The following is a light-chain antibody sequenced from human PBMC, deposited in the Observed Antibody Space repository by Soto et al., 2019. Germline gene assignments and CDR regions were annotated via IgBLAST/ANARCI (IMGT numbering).Light chain of an antibody. CDR1: SSDVGGYND. J-gene: IGLJ2*01. V-gene: IGLV2-14*01. CDR3: SSYTSSSHVV. CDR2: DVS. Sequence: QSALTQPASVSGSPGQSITISCTGTSSDVGGYNDVSWYQQHPGKAPKLMIYDVSNRPSGVSNRFSGSKSGNTASLTISGLQAEDEADYYCSSYTSSSHVVFGGGTQLTVL.